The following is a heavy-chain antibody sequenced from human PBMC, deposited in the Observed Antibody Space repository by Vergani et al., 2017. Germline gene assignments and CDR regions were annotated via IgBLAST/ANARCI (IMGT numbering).Heavy chain of an antibody. Sequence: EVQLLESGGGLVQPGGSLRLSCAASGFTFSSYAMSWVRQAPGKGLEWVSTISGSGGSTYYADSVKGRFTNSRDNSKNTLYLQMNSLRAEDTAVYFCAKRPAAGIDSWGQGTLVTVSS. CDR3: AKRPAAGIDS. D-gene: IGHD2-2*01. J-gene: IGHJ4*02. CDR2: ISGSGGST. V-gene: IGHV3-23*01. CDR1: GFTFSSYA.